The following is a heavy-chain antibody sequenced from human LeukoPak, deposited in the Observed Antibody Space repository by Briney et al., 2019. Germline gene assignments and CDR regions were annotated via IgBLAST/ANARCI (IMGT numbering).Heavy chain of an antibody. Sequence: PGRSLRLSCAASGFTFSSYAMHWVRQAPGKGLEWVAMISYDGSNIYYADSVKGRFTISRDNSKNTLYLQMNSLRAEDTAVYYCARGCSSSSCNGYYFYYMDVWGKGTTVTVSS. CDR1: GFTFSSYA. CDR2: ISYDGSNI. CDR3: ARGCSSSSCNGYYFYYMDV. V-gene: IGHV3-30*04. J-gene: IGHJ6*03. D-gene: IGHD2-2*01.